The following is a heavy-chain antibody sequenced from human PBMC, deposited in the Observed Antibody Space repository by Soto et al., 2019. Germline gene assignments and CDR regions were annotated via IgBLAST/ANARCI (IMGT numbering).Heavy chain of an antibody. J-gene: IGHJ4*02. CDR1: GFTFSSYA. Sequence: GGSLRLSCAASGFTFSSYAMSWVRQAPGKGLEWVSAISGSGGTTYYADSVKGRFTISRDDSKNTLYLQMNSLRAEDTAIYYCAKDLPSMAAAAFYFDYWGQGTLVTVSS. CDR2: ISGSGGTT. D-gene: IGHD6-13*01. CDR3: AKDLPSMAAAAFYFDY. V-gene: IGHV3-23*01.